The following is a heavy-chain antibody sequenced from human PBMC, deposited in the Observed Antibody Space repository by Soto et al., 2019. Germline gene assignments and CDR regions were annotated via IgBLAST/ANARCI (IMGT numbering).Heavy chain of an antibody. J-gene: IGHJ6*02. V-gene: IGHV5-10-1*01. CDR3: ARPGYCSSTSCSSHYYYGMDV. CDR2: IDPSDSYT. Sequence: PGESLKISYKGSEYSFTSYWISWGRQMPGKGLEWMGRIDPSDSYTNYSPSFQGHVTISADKSISTAYLQWSSLKASDTAMYYCARPGYCSSTSCSSHYYYGMDVWGQGTTVTVYS. CDR1: EYSFTSYW. D-gene: IGHD2-2*01.